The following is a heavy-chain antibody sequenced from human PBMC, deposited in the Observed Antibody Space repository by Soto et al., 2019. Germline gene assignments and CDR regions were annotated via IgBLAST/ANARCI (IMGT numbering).Heavy chain of an antibody. CDR3: AKDYSIAVAGSLDY. CDR1: GFTFDDYA. Sequence: EVQLVESGGGLVQPGRSLRLSCAASGFTFDDYAMHWVRQAPGKGLEWVSGISWNSGSIGYADSVKGRFTISRDNAKNPLYLQMNSLRAEDTALYYCAKDYSIAVAGSLDYWGQGTLVTVSS. D-gene: IGHD6-19*01. J-gene: IGHJ4*02. V-gene: IGHV3-9*01. CDR2: ISWNSGSI.